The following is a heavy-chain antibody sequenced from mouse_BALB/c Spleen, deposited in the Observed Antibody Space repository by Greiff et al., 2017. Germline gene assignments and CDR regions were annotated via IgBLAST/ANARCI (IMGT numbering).Heavy chain of an antibody. V-gene: IGHV14-3*02. J-gene: IGHJ4*01. D-gene: IGHD1-1*01. Sequence: VQLQQSGAELVKPGASVKLSCTASGFNIKDTYMHWVKQRPEQGLEWIGRIDPANGNTEYDPKFQGKATITADTSSNTAYLQLSSLTSEDTAVYYCADYGSSYDAMDYWGQGTSVTVSS. CDR2: IDPANGNT. CDR3: ADYGSSYDAMDY. CDR1: GFNIKDTY.